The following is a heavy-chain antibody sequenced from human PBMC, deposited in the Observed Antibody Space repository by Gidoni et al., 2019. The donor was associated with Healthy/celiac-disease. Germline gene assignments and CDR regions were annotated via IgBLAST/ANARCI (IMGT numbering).Heavy chain of an antibody. D-gene: IGHD3-10*01. CDR3: AKETTPSLLWFGELGY. V-gene: IGHV3-23*01. J-gene: IGHJ4*02. CDR1: GFTFSSDA. Sequence: DVQLLESGGGLVQPGGSLRLYSAASGFTFSSDAFSWVRQAQGKGLAWVSAISGSGGSTYHADAVKGRFTISRDNSTNTLYLQMNSLRAEDTAVYYCAKETTPSLLWFGELGYWGQGTLVTVSS. CDR2: ISGSGGST.